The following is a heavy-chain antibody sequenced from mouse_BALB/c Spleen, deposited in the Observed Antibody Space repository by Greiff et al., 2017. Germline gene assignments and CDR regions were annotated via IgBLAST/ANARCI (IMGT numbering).Heavy chain of an antibody. D-gene: IGHD2-4*01. J-gene: IGHJ2*01. CDR2: IYPDSGST. Sequence: LQQPGSELVRPGASVKLSCKASGYTFTSYWMHWVKQRPGQGLEWIGNIYPDSGSTNYDEKFKSKATLTVDTSSSTAYMQLSSLTSEDSAVYYCTVYDYDVSYWGQGTTLTVSS. CDR1: GYTFTSYW. V-gene: IGHV1S22*01. CDR3: TVYDYDVSY.